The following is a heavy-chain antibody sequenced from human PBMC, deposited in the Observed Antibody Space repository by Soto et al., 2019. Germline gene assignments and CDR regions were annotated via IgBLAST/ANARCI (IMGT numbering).Heavy chain of an antibody. J-gene: IGHJ6*02. V-gene: IGHV4-61*01. D-gene: IGHD3-16*01. Sequence: KPWATLSLTCSVSGGSVNSFYHWSWIRQPPGKGLEWLGYIYHTGSTNYQPSLKSRVTISLDASKNQFSLNLNSVTAADTAVYYCARWGVAMDVWGQGTTVTVSS. CDR3: ARWGVAMDV. CDR2: IYHTGST. CDR1: GGSVNSFYH.